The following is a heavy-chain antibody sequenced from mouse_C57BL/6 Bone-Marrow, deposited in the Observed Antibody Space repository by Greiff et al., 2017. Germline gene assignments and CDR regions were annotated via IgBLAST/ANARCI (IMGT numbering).Heavy chain of an antibody. J-gene: IGHJ4*01. V-gene: IGHV1-64*01. CDR3: ARSYDYDDYTMDY. D-gene: IGHD2-4*01. CDR2: MHPNGGSP. Sequence: VQLQESGAELVKPGASVKLSCKASGYTFTNYWMHWVKQRPGQGLEWIGMMHPNGGSPDYNEKFKSEATLSVDKSSRTAYMELSSLTSEDSAVYYCARSYDYDDYTMDYRGQGTSDTDSS. CDR1: GYTFTNYW.